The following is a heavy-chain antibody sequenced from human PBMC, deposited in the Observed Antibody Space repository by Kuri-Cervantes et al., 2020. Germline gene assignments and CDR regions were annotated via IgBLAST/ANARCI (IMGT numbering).Heavy chain of an antibody. Sequence: ASVKVSCKASGYFLSNFAMHWVRQAPGQRLEWMGWINPNSGGTNYAQKFQGWVTMTRDTSISTAYMELSRLRSDDTAVYYCARGGGSDIVVVVAAIFSESGAFDIWGQGTMVTVSS. J-gene: IGHJ3*02. V-gene: IGHV1-2*04. CDR1: GYFLSNFA. D-gene: IGHD2-15*01. CDR2: INPNSGGT. CDR3: ARGGGSDIVVVVAAIFSESGAFDI.